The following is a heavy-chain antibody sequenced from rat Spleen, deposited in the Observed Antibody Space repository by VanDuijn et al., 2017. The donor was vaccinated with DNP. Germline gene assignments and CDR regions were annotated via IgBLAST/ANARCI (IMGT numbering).Heavy chain of an antibody. J-gene: IGHJ3*01. D-gene: IGHD1-11*01. CDR1: GFSLTEYN. CDR2: IWNSGGT. CDR3: ARDLLRWRRGFAY. Sequence: QVQLKESGPGLVQPSQTLSLTSTVAGFSLTEYNVHWVRQPPGKGLEWMGVIWNSGGTRYDSTLKSRLTITKDTSKSQVFLKMNSLQTEDTATYYCARDLLRWRRGFAYWGQGTLVTVSS. V-gene: IGHV2-41*01.